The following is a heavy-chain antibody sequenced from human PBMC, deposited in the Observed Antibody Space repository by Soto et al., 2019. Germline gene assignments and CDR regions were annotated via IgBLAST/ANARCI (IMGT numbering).Heavy chain of an antibody. J-gene: IGHJ3*02. Sequence: GGSLRLSCAASGFTFSNYGMHWVRQAPGKGLEWVADIWYDGSNIYYADSVKGRFTISRDNSKNTLYLQMNSLRAEDTALYYCARDWIDYGDFSAFDIWGQGTMVTVSS. V-gene: IGHV3-33*01. CDR2: IWYDGSNI. D-gene: IGHD4-17*01. CDR3: ARDWIDYGDFSAFDI. CDR1: GFTFSNYG.